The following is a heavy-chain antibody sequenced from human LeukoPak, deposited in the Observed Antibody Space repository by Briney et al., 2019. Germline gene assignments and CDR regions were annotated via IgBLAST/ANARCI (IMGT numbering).Heavy chain of an antibody. V-gene: IGHV3-30-3*01. CDR2: ISYDGSNK. J-gene: IGHJ4*02. D-gene: IGHD3-22*01. Sequence: PGGSLRLSCAASGFTFSSYAMHWVRQAPGKGLEWVAVISYDGSNKYYADSVKGRFTISRDNSKNTLYLQMNSLRAEDTAVYYCAKDAVVVITGQVDYWGQGTLVTVSS. CDR1: GFTFSSYA. CDR3: AKDAVVVITGQVDY.